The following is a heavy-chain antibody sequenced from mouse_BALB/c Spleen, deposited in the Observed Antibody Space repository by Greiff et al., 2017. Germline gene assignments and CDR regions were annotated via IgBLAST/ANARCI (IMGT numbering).Heavy chain of an antibody. Sequence: EVQLQQSGAELVKPGASVKLSCTASGFNIKDTYMHWVKQRPEQGLEWIGRIDPANGNTKYDPKFQGKATITADTSSNTAYLQLSSLTSEDTAVYYCARWGYDYDRDAMDYWGQGTSVTVSS. CDR3: ARWGYDYDRDAMDY. CDR1: GFNIKDTY. CDR2: IDPANGNT. D-gene: IGHD2-4*01. J-gene: IGHJ4*01. V-gene: IGHV14-3*02.